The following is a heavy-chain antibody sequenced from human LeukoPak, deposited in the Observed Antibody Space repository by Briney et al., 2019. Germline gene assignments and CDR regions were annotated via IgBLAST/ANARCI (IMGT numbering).Heavy chain of an antibody. Sequence: GGSLRLSCAASGFTFSSYGMHWVRQAPGKGLEWVAVISYDGSNKYYAGSVKGRFTISRDNSKNTLYLQMNSLRAEDTAVYYCAKAVQALDHWGQGTLVTVSS. J-gene: IGHJ5*02. CDR3: AKAVQALDH. V-gene: IGHV3-30*18. CDR1: GFTFSSYG. CDR2: ISYDGSNK. D-gene: IGHD4-17*01.